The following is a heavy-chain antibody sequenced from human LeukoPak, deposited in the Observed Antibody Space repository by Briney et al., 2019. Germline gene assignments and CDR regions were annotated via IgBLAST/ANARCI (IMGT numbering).Heavy chain of an antibody. J-gene: IGHJ6*04. CDR1: GFTFSSYW. CDR2: INSDGSST. V-gene: IGHV3-74*01. CDR3: ARDRAADRDGMDV. Sequence: QPGGSLRLSCAPSGFTFSSYWMHWVRQAPGKGLVWVSRINSDGSSTNYADSVKGRFTISRDNAKNTLYLQMNSLRAEDTAIYYCARDRAADRDGMDVWGKGTTVTVSS.